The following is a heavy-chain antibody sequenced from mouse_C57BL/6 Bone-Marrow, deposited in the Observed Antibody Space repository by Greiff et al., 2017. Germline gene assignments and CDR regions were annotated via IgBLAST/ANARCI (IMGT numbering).Heavy chain of an antibody. CDR3: ARVPYYYGFDY. V-gene: IGHV5-6*01. J-gene: IGHJ2*01. CDR2: ISSGGSYT. D-gene: IGHD1-1*01. CDR1: GFTFSSYG. Sequence: EVHLVESGGDLVKPGGSLKLSCAASGFTFSSYGMSWVRQTPDKRLEWVATISSGGSYTYYPDSVKGRFTISRDNAKNTLYLQMSSLKSEDTAMYYCARVPYYYGFDYWGQGTTLTVSS.